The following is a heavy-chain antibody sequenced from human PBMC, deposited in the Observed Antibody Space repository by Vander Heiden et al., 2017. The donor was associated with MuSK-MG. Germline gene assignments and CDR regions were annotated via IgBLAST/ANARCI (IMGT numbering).Heavy chain of an antibody. CDR3: ARHITMIVVPNDAFDI. D-gene: IGHD3-22*01. CDR2: IYYSGST. Sequence: QVQLQESGPRLVKPSQTLSLTCTVSGGSISSRRYYWSWLRQHPGKGLEWIGYIYYSGSTYYNPSLKSRVTISVDASKNQFSLKLSSVTAADTAVYYCARHITMIVVPNDAFDIWGQGTMVTVSS. V-gene: IGHV4-31*03. J-gene: IGHJ3*02. CDR1: GGSISSRRYY.